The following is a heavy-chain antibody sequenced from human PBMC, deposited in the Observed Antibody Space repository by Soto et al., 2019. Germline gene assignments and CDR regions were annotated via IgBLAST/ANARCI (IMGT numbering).Heavy chain of an antibody. CDR1: GFTFSSYG. CDR3: AKDPYSLRRHYYYCGMDF. Sequence: PGGSLRLSCAASGFTFSSYGMHWVRQAPGKGLEWVAVISYDGSNKYYTDSVKGRFTISGDNSKNTLYLQMNSLRAEDTAVYYCAKDPYSLRRHYYYCGMDFSGQATSVTGS. CDR2: ISYDGSNK. J-gene: IGHJ6*02. V-gene: IGHV3-30*18. D-gene: IGHD5-18*01.